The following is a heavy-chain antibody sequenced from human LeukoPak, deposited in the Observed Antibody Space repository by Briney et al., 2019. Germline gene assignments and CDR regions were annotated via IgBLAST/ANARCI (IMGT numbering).Heavy chain of an antibody. CDR3: ARDQKGAPDGFDI. V-gene: IGHV3-7*01. Sequence: PGGSLRLSCVASGFTLSDYWMSWVRQAPVKGLEWVANINQDGSDKYYVDSVKGRFTISRDNAKNSLYLQMNSLRAEDTAVYYCARDQKGAPDGFDIWGQGTRVTVSS. J-gene: IGHJ3*02. CDR2: INQDGSDK. CDR1: GFTLSDYW.